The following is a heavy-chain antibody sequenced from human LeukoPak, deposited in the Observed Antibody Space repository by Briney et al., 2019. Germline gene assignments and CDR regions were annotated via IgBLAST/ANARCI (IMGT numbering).Heavy chain of an antibody. CDR2: ICYSGGT. CDR3: ARDRWSLLERGYSGYDYDAFDI. J-gene: IGHJ3*02. Sequence: KPSESLSLTCTVSGGSISSYYWSWIRQPPGKGLEWIGSICYSGGTYFNPSLKSRVSMSVDTSKNQFSLKLSSVTAADTAVYYCARDRWSLLERGYSGYDYDAFDIWGQGTMVTVSS. V-gene: IGHV4-59*12. D-gene: IGHD5-12*01. CDR1: GGSISSYY.